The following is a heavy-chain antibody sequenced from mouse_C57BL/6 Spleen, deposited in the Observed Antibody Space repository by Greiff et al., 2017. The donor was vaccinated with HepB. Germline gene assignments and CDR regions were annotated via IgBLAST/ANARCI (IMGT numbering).Heavy chain of an antibody. J-gene: IGHJ1*03. CDR2: IYPGNSDT. CDR3: TRDYGSSGDWYFDV. V-gene: IGHV1-5*01. D-gene: IGHD1-1*01. Sequence: EVQLQQSGTVLARPGASVKMSCKTSGYTFTSYWMHWVKQRPGQGLEWIGAIYPGNSDTSYNQKFKGKAKLTAVTSASTAYMELSSLTNEDSAVYYCTRDYGSSGDWYFDVWGTGTTVTVSS. CDR1: GYTFTSYW.